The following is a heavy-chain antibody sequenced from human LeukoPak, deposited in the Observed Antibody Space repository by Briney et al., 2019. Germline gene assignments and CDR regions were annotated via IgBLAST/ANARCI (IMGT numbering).Heavy chain of an antibody. V-gene: IGHV1-18*01. CDR2: ISAYNGNT. J-gene: IGHJ4*02. D-gene: IGHD1-20*01. CDR3: ARGGDITGTLSTDY. Sequence: GASVKVSCKASGYTFTTYDISWVRQAPGQGLEWMGWISAYNGNTNYAQKLQGRVTMTTDTSTSTAYMELRSLRSDDTAVYYCARGGDITGTLSTDYWGQGTLVTVSS. CDR1: GYTFTTYD.